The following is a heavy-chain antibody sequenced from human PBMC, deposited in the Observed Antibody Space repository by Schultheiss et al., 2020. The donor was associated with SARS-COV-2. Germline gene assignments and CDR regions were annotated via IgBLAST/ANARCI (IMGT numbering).Heavy chain of an antibody. CDR1: NYTFSSYG. Sequence: ASVKVSCKASNYTFSSYGMSWVRQAPGQGLEWMGWISASGGDTNYAQKFQGRVTMTADPSTTTAYMELRSLRSDDTAVYYCARGSSSGWYDAFDIWGQGTMVTVSS. J-gene: IGHJ3*02. CDR2: ISASGGDT. V-gene: IGHV1-18*04. CDR3: ARGSSSGWYDAFDI. D-gene: IGHD6-19*01.